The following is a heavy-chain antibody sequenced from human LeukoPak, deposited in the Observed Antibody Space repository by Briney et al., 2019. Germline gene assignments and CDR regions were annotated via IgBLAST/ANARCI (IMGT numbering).Heavy chain of an antibody. D-gene: IGHD3-10*01. CDR2: ISYDGSNK. Sequence: GRSLRLSCAAPGFTFSSYAMHWVRPAPGKGLEGGAVISYDGSNKYYADSVKGRFTISRDNSKNTLYLQMNSLRAEDTAVYYCARGRFGEFSGYFDYWGQGTLVTVSS. J-gene: IGHJ4*02. V-gene: IGHV3-30-3*01. CDR3: ARGRFGEFSGYFDY. CDR1: GFTFSSYA.